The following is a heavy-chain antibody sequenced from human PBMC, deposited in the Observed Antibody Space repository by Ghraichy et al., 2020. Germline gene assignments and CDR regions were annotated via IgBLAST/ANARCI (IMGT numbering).Heavy chain of an antibody. V-gene: IGHV4-39*01. CDR3: ADSTANLGYSYGYGAFDI. CDR1: GGSISSSSYY. J-gene: IGHJ3*02. Sequence: SETLSLTCTVSGGSISSSSYYWGWIRQPPGKGLEWIGSIYYSGSTYYNPSLKSRVTISVDTSKNQFSLKLSSVTAADTAVYYCADSTANLGYSYGYGAFDIWGQGTMVTVSS. D-gene: IGHD5-18*01. CDR2: IYYSGST.